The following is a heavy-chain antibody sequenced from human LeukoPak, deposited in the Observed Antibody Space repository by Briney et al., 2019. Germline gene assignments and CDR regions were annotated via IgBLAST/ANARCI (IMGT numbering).Heavy chain of an antibody. D-gene: IGHD3-22*01. V-gene: IGHV3-23*01. CDR1: GFTFSSYA. J-gene: IGHJ4*02. Sequence: GGSLRLSCAASGFTFSSYAMSWVRQAPGRGLEWVSFISPSGDRTSNADSVEGRFTISRDNTRNTLYLQMNSLRDEDTGVYYCAIMHGYYDGSGFWVQWGQGTLVTVSS. CDR2: ISPSGDRT. CDR3: AIMHGYYDGSGFWVQ.